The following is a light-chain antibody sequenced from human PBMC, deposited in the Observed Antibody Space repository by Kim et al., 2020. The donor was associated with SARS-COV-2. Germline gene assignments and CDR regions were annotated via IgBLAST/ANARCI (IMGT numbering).Light chain of an antibody. V-gene: IGKV3-20*01. CDR1: QSVRNNY. Sequence: EIVLTQSPGTLSLSPGERATLSCRASQSVRNNYLAWYQQKPSQAPRLLISGASSTATGIPDRFSGSGVGTDFTFTISTLEPEDFAVYYCQEYRSSPPMYTFGQGTKLGI. CDR2: GAS. J-gene: IGKJ2*01. CDR3: QEYRSSPPMYT.